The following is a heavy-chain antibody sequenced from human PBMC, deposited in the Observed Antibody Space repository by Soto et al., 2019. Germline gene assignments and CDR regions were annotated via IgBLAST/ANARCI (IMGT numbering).Heavy chain of an antibody. V-gene: IGHV1-8*01. D-gene: IGHD3-10*01. J-gene: IGHJ4*02. Sequence: QVQLVQSGAEVKKPGTSVKVSCKASGYTFTNYDINWVRQATGQGLEWMGWMNPNSGNTGYAQKFQGRVTMTRNTSIKTLFMELSILKSEDTAIYYCASDAEGSASYFGDHWGQGTLVTVSS. CDR1: GYTFTNYD. CDR3: ASDAEGSASYFGDH. CDR2: MNPNSGNT.